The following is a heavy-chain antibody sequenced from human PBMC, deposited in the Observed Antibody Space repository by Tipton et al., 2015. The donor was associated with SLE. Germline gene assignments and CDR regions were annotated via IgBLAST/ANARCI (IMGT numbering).Heavy chain of an antibody. CDR1: GGSFSGYY. Sequence: GLVKPSETLSLTCAVYGGSFSGYYWSWIRQPPGKGLEWIGEINHSGSTNYNPSLKSRVTISVDTSKNQFSLKLSSVTAADTAVYYCARGDRGYWVNWFDPWGQGTLVTVSS. V-gene: IGHV4-34*01. CDR2: INHSGST. D-gene: IGHD2-15*01. CDR3: ARGDRGYWVNWFDP. J-gene: IGHJ5*02.